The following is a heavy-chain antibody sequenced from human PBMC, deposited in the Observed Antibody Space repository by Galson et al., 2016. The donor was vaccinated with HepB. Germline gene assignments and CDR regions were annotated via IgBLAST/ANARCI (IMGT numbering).Heavy chain of an antibody. Sequence: SLRLSCAASGFTLSDYWMHWVRQAPGKGLVWVSRINSDGRSTTYADSVKGRFTISRDNTKNTLYLQINSLRVEDTAVYYCAQGAPVARLYWHFDLWGRGTLVTVAS. CDR2: INSDGRST. D-gene: IGHD6-6*01. J-gene: IGHJ2*01. V-gene: IGHV3-74*01. CDR3: AQGAPVARLYWHFDL. CDR1: GFTLSDYW.